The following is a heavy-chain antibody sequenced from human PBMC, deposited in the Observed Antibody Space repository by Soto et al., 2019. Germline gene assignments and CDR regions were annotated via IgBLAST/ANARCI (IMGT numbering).Heavy chain of an antibody. D-gene: IGHD3-10*01. CDR1: GFTFSSYW. V-gene: IGHV3-7*01. CDR2: IKQDGSEK. Sequence: GGSLRLSCAASGFTFSSYWMSWVRQAPGKGLEWVANIKQDGSEKYYVDSVKGRFTISRDNAKNSLYLQMNSLRAEDTAVYYCARDGAMLRGVIIKGYYYYMDVWGKGTTVTVSS. J-gene: IGHJ6*03. CDR3: ARDGAMLRGVIIKGYYYYMDV.